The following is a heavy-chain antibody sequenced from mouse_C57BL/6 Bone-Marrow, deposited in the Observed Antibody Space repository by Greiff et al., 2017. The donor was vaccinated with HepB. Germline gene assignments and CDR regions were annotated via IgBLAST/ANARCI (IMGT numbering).Heavy chain of an antibody. CDR2: ISGGGGNT. V-gene: IGHV5-9*01. J-gene: IGHJ3*01. CDR3: ARQRFGFAY. CDR1: GFTFSSYT. Sequence: EVQVVESGGGLVKPGGSLKLSCAASGFTFSSYTMSWVRQTPEKRLEWVATISGGGGNTYYPDSVKGRFTISRDNAKNTLYLQMSSLRSEDTALYYCARQRFGFAYWGQGTLVTVSA.